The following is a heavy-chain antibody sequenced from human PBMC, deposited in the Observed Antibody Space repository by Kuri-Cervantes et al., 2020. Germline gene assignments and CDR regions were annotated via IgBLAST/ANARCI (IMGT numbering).Heavy chain of an antibody. D-gene: IGHD3-10*01. CDR1: GFTFSSYS. J-gene: IGHJ6*02. CDR3: AKGGGSGGILSPIGYYGMDV. Sequence: GESLKISCAASGFTFSSYSMNWVRQAPGKGLEWVSSISSSSSYIYYADSVKGRLTISRDNAKNSLYLQMNSLRAEDTALYYCAKGGGSGGILSPIGYYGMDVWGQGTTVTVSS. V-gene: IGHV3-21*04. CDR2: ISSSSSYI.